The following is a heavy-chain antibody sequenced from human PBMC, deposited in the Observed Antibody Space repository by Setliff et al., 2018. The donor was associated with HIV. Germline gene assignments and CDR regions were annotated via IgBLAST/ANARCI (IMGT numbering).Heavy chain of an antibody. CDR3: AGDQITMVRGTLGAFDI. CDR1: GYTFTSYG. J-gene: IGHJ3*02. Sequence: ASVKVSCKASGYTFTSYGISWVRQAPGQGLEWMGWISAYNGNTNYAQKLQGRVTMTTDTSTSTACMELRSLRSDDTAVYYCAGDQITMVRGTLGAFDIWGQGTMVTVSS. V-gene: IGHV1-18*01. CDR2: ISAYNGNT. D-gene: IGHD3-10*01.